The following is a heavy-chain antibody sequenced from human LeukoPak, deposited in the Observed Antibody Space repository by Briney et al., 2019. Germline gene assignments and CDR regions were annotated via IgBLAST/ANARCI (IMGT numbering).Heavy chain of an antibody. CDR3: AKFGDSTDY. Sequence: GRSLRLSCAASGFTFSSYGMHWVRQAPGKGLEWVAVISCDGSNKYYADSVKGRFTISRDNSKNTLYLQMNSLRAEDTAVYYCAKFGDSTDYWGQGTLVTVSS. CDR1: GFTFSSYG. D-gene: IGHD2-21*01. CDR2: ISCDGSNK. V-gene: IGHV3-30*18. J-gene: IGHJ4*02.